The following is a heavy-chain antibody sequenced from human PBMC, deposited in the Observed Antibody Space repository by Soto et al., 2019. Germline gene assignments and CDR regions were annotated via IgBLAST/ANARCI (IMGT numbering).Heavy chain of an antibody. CDR3: AVGGNYLSMDV. V-gene: IGHV1-46*01. CDR2: INPDGGDT. J-gene: IGHJ6*02. CDR1: GYTFTSYY. Sequence: QVQLVQSGAEVKKPGASVKVSCKASGYTFTSYYMHWVRLAPGQGLEWMGIINPDGGDTSYAQQFQGRVIMTRDTSTSTVYMEMSSLRSEDTAVYYCAVGGNYLSMDVWGQGTTVTVSS. D-gene: IGHD4-4*01.